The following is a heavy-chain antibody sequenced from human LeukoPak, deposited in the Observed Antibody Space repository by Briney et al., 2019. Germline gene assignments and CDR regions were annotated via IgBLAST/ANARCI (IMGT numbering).Heavy chain of an antibody. CDR1: GYTFTGYY. CDR2: INPNSGGT. V-gene: IGHV1-2*02. D-gene: IGHD5-24*01. CDR3: ARDGGGDGYNSDWFDP. Sequence: GASVKVSCKASGYTFTGYYMHWVRQAPGQGLEWMGWINPNSGGTNYAQKFQGRVTMTRDTSISTAYMELSRLRSDDTAVYYCARDGGGDGYNSDWFDPWGQGTLVTVSS. J-gene: IGHJ5*02.